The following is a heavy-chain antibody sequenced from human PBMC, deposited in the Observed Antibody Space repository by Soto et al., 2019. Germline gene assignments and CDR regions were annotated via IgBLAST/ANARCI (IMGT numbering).Heavy chain of an antibody. CDR2: ISSSGSTI. J-gene: IGHJ6*02. CDR3: ARAFGELAQYYYYGMDV. Sequence: PGGSLRLSCAASGFTFSDYYMSWIRQAPGKGLEWVSYISSSGSTIYYADSVKGRFTISRDNAKNSLYLQMNSLRAEDTAVYYCARAFGELAQYYYYGMDVWGQGTTVTVSS. V-gene: IGHV3-11*01. CDR1: GFTFSDYY. D-gene: IGHD3-10*01.